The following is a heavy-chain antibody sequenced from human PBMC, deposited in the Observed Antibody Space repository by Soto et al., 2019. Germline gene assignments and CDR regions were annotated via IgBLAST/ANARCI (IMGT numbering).Heavy chain of an antibody. CDR2: ISYDGSNK. CDR1: GFTFSSYG. Sequence: GGSLRLSCAASGFTFSSYGMHWVRQAPGKELEWVAVISYDGSNKYYADSVKGRFTISRDNSNNTLYLQMNSLRAEDTAVYYCAKDPWNSSGWSHELDYWGQGTLVTVSS. D-gene: IGHD6-19*01. CDR3: AKDPWNSSGWSHELDY. V-gene: IGHV3-30*18. J-gene: IGHJ4*02.